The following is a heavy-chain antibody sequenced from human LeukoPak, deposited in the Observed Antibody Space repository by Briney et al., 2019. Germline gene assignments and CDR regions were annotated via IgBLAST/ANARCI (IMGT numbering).Heavy chain of an antibody. J-gene: IGHJ4*02. Sequence: GGSLRLSCAVSGFTFSSYDMNWVRQAPGKGLEWVSGMSGSGGSTYYADSVKGRFTISRDNSKKTLYLQMNSLRAEDTAVYYCSRESGAFCPFGYWGQGTLVTVSS. CDR3: SRESGAFCPFGY. V-gene: IGHV3-23*01. CDR1: GFTFSSYD. CDR2: MSGSGGST. D-gene: IGHD1-26*01.